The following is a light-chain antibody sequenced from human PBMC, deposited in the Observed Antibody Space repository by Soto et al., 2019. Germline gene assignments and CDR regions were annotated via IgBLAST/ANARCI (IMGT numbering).Light chain of an antibody. J-gene: IGKJ1*01. V-gene: IGKV1-39*01. CDR2: AAS. Sequence: DIQMTQSPSSLSASVGDRVTITCRASQSISSYLNWYQQKPGKAPKLLIYAASSLQSGVPSGLSGSGSGTDFTLTISSLQPEDFATYYCQQSYRSPPTFGQGTKVEIK. CDR3: QQSYRSPPT. CDR1: QSISSY.